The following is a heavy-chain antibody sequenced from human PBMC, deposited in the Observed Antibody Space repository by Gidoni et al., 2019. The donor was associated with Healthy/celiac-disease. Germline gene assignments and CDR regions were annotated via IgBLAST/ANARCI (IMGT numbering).Heavy chain of an antibody. D-gene: IGHD6-6*01. CDR2: MNPNSGNP. J-gene: IGHJ6*02. CDR3: ARGQGDSSSPYYYYYYDMDV. V-gene: IGHV1-8*01. CDR1: GSTFTSYD. Sequence: QVQLVQSGAEVKQPGASVTVSCTPSGSTFTSYDINWVRQATGHGLEWMGWMNPNSGNPGYAQKFQGRVTMTRNTSISTAYMELSSLRSEDTAVYDCARGQGDSSSPYYYYYYDMDVWGQGTTVTVSS.